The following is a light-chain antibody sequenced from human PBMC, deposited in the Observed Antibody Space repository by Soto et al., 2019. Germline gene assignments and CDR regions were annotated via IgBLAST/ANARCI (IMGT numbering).Light chain of an antibody. CDR3: SSHTTSNTRV. V-gene: IGLV2-14*03. CDR2: EVS. Sequence: QSALTQPASVSGSPGQSIAISCTGTSMDVGAYDFVSWYQQHPDKAPKLLIYEVSNRPSGVSDRFSGSKSVNTATLTISGLQAEDEADYYCSSHTTSNTRVFGTGTKLTVL. CDR1: SMDVGAYDF. J-gene: IGLJ1*01.